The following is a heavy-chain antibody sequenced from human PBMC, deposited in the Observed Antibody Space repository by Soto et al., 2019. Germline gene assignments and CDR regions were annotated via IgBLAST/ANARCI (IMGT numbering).Heavy chain of an antibody. CDR3: AHLYAESGRYNWLDP. Sequence: SGPTLVNPTQTLTLTCNFSGFSLSTKGVGVGWIRQPPGKALEWLGIIYWDDDKRYRPSLNNRLTITKDTSKNQVVLTMTNVDTVDTGTYFCAHLYAESGRYNWLDPWGQGTLVTVSS. J-gene: IGHJ5*02. D-gene: IGHD6-19*01. V-gene: IGHV2-5*02. CDR2: IYWDDDK. CDR1: GFSLSTKGVG.